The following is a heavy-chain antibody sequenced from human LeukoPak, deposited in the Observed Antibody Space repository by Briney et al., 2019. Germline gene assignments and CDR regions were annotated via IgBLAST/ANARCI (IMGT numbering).Heavy chain of an antibody. J-gene: IGHJ4*02. D-gene: IGHD6-13*01. CDR1: GFTFSSYA. CDR3: AREEIAAAGSYYFDY. V-gene: IGHV3-30*04. Sequence: PGRSLRLSCAASGFTFSSYAMHWVRQAPGKGLEWVAVISYDGSNKYYADSVKGRFTISRDNAKNSLYLQMNSLRAEDTAVYYCAREEIAAAGSYYFDYWGQGTLVTVSS. CDR2: ISYDGSNK.